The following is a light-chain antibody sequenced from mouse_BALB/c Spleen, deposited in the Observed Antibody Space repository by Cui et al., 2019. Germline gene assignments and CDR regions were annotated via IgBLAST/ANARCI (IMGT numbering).Light chain of an antibody. Sequence: DIVMTQSHKFTSTSAGDRVSITCKASQDVGTAVAWYQQKPGQSPKLLIFWASTRHTGVPDRFTGSGSGTDFTLTISNVQSEDLADYFCQQYSSYPLTFGAGTKLELK. CDR2: WAS. CDR1: QDVGTA. J-gene: IGKJ5*01. CDR3: QQYSSYPLT. V-gene: IGKV6-23*01.